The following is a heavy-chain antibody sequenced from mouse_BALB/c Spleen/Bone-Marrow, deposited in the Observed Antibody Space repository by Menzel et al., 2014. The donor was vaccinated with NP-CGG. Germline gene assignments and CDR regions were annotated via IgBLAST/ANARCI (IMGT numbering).Heavy chain of an antibody. CDR2: IWAGGST. V-gene: IGHV2-9*02. CDR3: ARRPYAMDY. J-gene: IGHJ4*01. Sequence: QVHVKQSGPGLVAPSQSLSITCTVSGFSLTSYGVHWVRQPPGKGLEWLGVIWAGGSTNYNSALMSRLSISKDNSKSQVFLKMNSLQTDDTAMYYCARRPYAMDYWGQGTSVTVSS. CDR1: GFSLTSYG.